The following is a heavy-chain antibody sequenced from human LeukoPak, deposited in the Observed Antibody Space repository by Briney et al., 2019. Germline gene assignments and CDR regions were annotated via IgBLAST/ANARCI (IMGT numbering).Heavy chain of an antibody. V-gene: IGHV4-4*07. D-gene: IGHD6-13*01. J-gene: IGHJ3*02. CDR3: ARAEQQLVPDAFDI. CDR2: IYTSGST. CDR1: GGSISSYY. Sequence: SETLSLTCTVSGGSISSYYWSWIRQPAGKGLEWIGRIYTSGSTNYNPSLKSRVTMSVDTSKNQFSLKLSSVTAADTAVYYCARAEQQLVPDAFDIWGQGTMVTVSS.